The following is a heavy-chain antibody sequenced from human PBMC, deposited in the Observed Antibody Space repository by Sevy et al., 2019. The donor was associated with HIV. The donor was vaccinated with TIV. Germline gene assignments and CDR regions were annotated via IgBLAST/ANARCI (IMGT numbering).Heavy chain of an antibody. Sequence: GGSLRLSCAASGFTFSSYGMHWVRQAPGKGLEWVAVISYDGSNKYYADSVKGRFTISRDNSKNTLYLQMNSLRAEDTAVYYCAKDYCTGGVCYREDAFDIWGQGTMVTVSS. J-gene: IGHJ3*02. CDR2: ISYDGSNK. CDR3: AKDYCTGGVCYREDAFDI. V-gene: IGHV3-30*18. CDR1: GFTFSSYG. D-gene: IGHD2-8*02.